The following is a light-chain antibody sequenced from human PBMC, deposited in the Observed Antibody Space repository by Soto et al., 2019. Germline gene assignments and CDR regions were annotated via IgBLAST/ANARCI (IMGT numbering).Light chain of an antibody. V-gene: IGKV1-5*01. CDR1: QSIDRW. CDR3: QQLNSYPIT. CDR2: DGS. J-gene: IGKJ5*01. Sequence: DIQMTQSPSTLSASVGDTVTVTCRASQSIDRWLAFYHQKPGKAHTLVIYDGSTLESGVPSRFSGSGSGTDFTLTISRLQPEEFATYYCQQLNSYPITFGQGTRLEI.